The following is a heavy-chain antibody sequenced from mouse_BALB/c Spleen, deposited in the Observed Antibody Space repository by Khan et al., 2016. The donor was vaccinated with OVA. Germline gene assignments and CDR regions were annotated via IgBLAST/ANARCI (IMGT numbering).Heavy chain of an antibody. D-gene: IGHD1-2*01. V-gene: IGHV1S29*02. CDR2: IYPNSGDS. CDR1: GYTFTDYN. Sequence: VQLQQSGPELVKPGASVKISCKASGYTFTDYNMDWVKQSHGESLEWIGYIYPNSGDSGYNQKFKTKATLTVDKSSSTAYMELRSLTSEDSAVYYCARSGYGSFAYWGQGTLVTVSA. CDR3: ARSGYGSFAY. J-gene: IGHJ3*01.